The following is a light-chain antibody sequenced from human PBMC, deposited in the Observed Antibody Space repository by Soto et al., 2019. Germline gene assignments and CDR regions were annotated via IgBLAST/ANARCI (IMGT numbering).Light chain of an antibody. CDR1: SSNIGSHV. CDR3: AVWDDSVDGWV. V-gene: IGLV1-44*01. CDR2: NNN. Sequence: QSVLTQPPSASGTPGQRVTISCSGSSSNIGSHVVYWYQQLAGTAPKLLMYNNNQRPSGVPDRLSGYKSGTSASLVISGLESEDEDDYYCAVWDDSVDGWVFGGGTKLTVL. J-gene: IGLJ3*02.